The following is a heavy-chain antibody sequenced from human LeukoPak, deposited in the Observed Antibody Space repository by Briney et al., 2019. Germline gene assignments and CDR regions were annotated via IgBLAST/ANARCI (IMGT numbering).Heavy chain of an antibody. CDR2: IYTGGST. CDR3: ARGSHYLLDV. D-gene: IGHD3-16*01. Sequence: GGSLRLSCAASGFTVSSNYMNWVRQAPGKGLEWVSVIYTGGSTYYADSVRGRFSISRDTSKNTLSLQMNSLRVEDTAVYYCARGSHYLLDVWGQGDHGHRLL. J-gene: IGHJ6*02. CDR1: GFTVSSNY. V-gene: IGHV3-66*01.